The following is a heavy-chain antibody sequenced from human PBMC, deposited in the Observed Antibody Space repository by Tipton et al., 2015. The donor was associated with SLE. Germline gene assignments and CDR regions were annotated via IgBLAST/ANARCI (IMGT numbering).Heavy chain of an antibody. CDR1: GGSISSHY. Sequence: TLSLTCIVSGGSISSHYCSWIRQPPGKGLEWIGEITDSGSTNYNPSLKSRVTISVDTSNNQFSLRLSSVTAADTALYYCARLTLNCSDGSCYYTHYFDYWGQGTLVTVSS. J-gene: IGHJ4*02. D-gene: IGHD2-15*01. CDR3: ARLTLNCSDGSCYYTHYFDY. CDR2: ITDSGST. V-gene: IGHV4-34*01.